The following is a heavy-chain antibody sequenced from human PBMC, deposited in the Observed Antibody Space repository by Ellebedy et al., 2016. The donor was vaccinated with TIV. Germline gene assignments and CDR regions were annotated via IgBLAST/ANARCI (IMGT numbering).Heavy chain of an antibody. CDR1: GGTFSSYA. CDR2: IIPIFGTA. V-gene: IGHV1-69*06. J-gene: IGHJ4*02. CDR3: AREGVYSGSYFEGCFDY. D-gene: IGHD1-26*01. Sequence: SVKVSCXASGGTFSSYAISWVRKAPGQGLEWMGGIIPIFGTANYAQKFQGRVTITADKSTSTAYMELSSLRSEDTAVYYCAREGVYSGSYFEGCFDYWGQGTLVTVSS.